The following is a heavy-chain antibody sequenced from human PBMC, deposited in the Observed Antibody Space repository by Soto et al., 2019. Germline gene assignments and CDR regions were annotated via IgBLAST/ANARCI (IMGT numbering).Heavy chain of an antibody. V-gene: IGHV4-59*12. J-gene: IGHJ4*02. CDR1: GGSISSYY. CDR3: LRSHGGY. CDR2: IYYSGST. Sequence: SXTLSLTCTVSGGSISSYYWSWIRQPPGKGLEWIGYIYYSGSTNYNPSLKSRVTISVDTSKNQFSLKLNSVTAADTAVYYCLRSHGGYWGQGIQVTVSS.